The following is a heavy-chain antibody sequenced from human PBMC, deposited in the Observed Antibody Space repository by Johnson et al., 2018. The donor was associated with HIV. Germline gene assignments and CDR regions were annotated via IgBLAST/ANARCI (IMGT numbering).Heavy chain of an antibody. V-gene: IGHV3-11*04. CDR3: ARDGDDAFDI. CDR2: ISSSGTTL. Sequence: QVQLVESGGGLVKPGGSLRLSCAASGFTFINAWMNWIRQAPGKGLEWISYISSSGTTLYYADSVKGRFTISRDNAKNSLYLQMNSLRAEDTAVYYCARDGDDAFDIWGQGTMVTVSS. D-gene: IGHD7-27*01. J-gene: IGHJ3*02. CDR1: GFTFINAW.